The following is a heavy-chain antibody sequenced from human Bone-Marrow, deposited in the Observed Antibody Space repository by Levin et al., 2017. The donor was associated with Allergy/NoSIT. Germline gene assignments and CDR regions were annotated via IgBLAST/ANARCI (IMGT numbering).Heavy chain of an antibody. CDR1: GASVSNANYY. J-gene: IGHJ4*02. Sequence: SETLSLTCSVSGASVSNANYYWTWIRQPPGETLENIGHIYFDGGAHYNPSLSGRVTMSVDTSRNQFSLHLASLTAADAAVYYCARGTNDYGSGDYWGQGILVTVSS. V-gene: IGHV4-61*01. CDR2: IYFDGGA. CDR3: ARGTNDYGSGDY. D-gene: IGHD3-16*01.